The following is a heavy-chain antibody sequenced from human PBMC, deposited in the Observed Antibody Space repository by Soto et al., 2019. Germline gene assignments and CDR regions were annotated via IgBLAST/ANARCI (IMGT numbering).Heavy chain of an antibody. Sequence: QVQLVESGGGVVQPGRSLRLSCSASGFTFSSYAMHWVRQAPGKGLEWVAIISYDASNKYFADSVKGRFTISRDNSMNTLYLQMNSLRPEDTAVYYCARGYSSSSAAFDYWGQGTLVIVSS. CDR2: ISYDASNK. CDR1: GFTFSSYA. D-gene: IGHD6-13*01. V-gene: IGHV3-30-3*01. J-gene: IGHJ4*02. CDR3: ARGYSSSSAAFDY.